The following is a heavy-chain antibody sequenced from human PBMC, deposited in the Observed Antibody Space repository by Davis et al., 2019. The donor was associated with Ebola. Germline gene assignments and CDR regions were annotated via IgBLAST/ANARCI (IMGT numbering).Heavy chain of an antibody. V-gene: IGHV1-46*03. D-gene: IGHD5-12*01. CDR1: GYTFSTYG. CDR2: INPNDGRT. Sequence: AASVKVSCKVSGYTFSTYGITWVRQAPGQGLEWMGMINPNDGRTIYAQKFQGRVTVTRDTSTTTVYMDLSSLRSEDTALYYCTTPGGQDSGYDVFDIWGQGTMVTVSS. CDR3: TTPGGQDSGYDVFDI. J-gene: IGHJ3*02.